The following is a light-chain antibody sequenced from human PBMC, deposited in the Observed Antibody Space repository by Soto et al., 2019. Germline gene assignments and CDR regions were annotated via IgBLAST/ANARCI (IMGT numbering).Light chain of an antibody. V-gene: IGLV2-14*01. CDR1: SRDVGGYNY. CDR3: SSYTSSITRV. Sequence: QSALTQPASGSGSPRQSIAISCTGTSRDVGGYNYVSWYQLHPDKAPKLIIYDVSNRPSGVSNRFSGSKSGNTASLTISGLQPEDEADYYCSSYTSSITRVFGTGTKVTVL. J-gene: IGLJ1*01. CDR2: DVS.